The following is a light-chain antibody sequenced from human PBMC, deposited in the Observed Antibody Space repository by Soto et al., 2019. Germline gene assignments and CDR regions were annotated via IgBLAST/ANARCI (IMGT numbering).Light chain of an antibody. CDR1: NVGSKS. J-gene: IGLJ1*01. Sequence: SSDLTQPPSVSVAPGQTATVTCAGNNVGSKSVHWYQQKPGQAPVLVVYDDSDRPSGIPERLSRSNSGNTATMTISRVEAGDEADYYCQVWDTSSDQGVFGAGTKVTVL. CDR2: DDS. V-gene: IGLV3-21*02. CDR3: QVWDTSSDQGV.